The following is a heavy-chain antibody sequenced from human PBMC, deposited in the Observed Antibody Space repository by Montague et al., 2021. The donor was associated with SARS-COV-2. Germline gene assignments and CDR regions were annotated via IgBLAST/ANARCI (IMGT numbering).Heavy chain of an antibody. CDR1: GGSISSGGYY. D-gene: IGHD3-3*01. V-gene: IGHV4-31*03. Sequence: TLSLTCTVSGGSISSGGYYWSWIRQHPGKGLEWIGYIYYSGSTYYNPSLKSRVTISVDTSKNQFSLKLSSVTAAGTAVYYCARGGTIFGVVTFPFDYWGQGTLVTVSS. J-gene: IGHJ4*02. CDR3: ARGGTIFGVVTFPFDY. CDR2: IYYSGST.